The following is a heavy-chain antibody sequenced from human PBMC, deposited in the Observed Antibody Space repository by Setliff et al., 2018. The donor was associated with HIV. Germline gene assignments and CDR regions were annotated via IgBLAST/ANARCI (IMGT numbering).Heavy chain of an antibody. D-gene: IGHD3-22*01. V-gene: IGHV4-39*07. CDR1: AGSISGSLYY. CDR2: IFYTGST. Sequence: SETLSLTCTVSAGSISGSLYYWGWIRQPPGKGLEWIGSIFYTGSTYYSPSLKSRVTMSVDTSKNQFSLKLSSVTAADTAVYYCARDFDSSGYYEYYFDYWGQGTLVTVSS. CDR3: ARDFDSSGYYEYYFDY. J-gene: IGHJ4*02.